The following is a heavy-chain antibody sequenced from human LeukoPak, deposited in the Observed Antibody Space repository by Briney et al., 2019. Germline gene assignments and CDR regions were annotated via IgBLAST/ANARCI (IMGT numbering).Heavy chain of an antibody. D-gene: IGHD2-21*01. CDR2: VDPEDGET. V-gene: IGHV1-69-2*01. CDR1: GYTFTDYY. CDR3: ATVKVRFVYYMDV. J-gene: IGHJ6*03. Sequence: ASVKISCKVSGYTFTDYYMHWVQQAPGKGLEWMGLVDPEDGETIYAEKFQGRVTITADTSTDTAYVELSSLRSEDTAVYYCATVKVRFVYYMDVWGKGTTVTVSS.